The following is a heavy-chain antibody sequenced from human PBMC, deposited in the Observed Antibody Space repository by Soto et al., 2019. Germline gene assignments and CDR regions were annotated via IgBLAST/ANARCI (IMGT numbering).Heavy chain of an antibody. V-gene: IGHV4-4*02. D-gene: IGHD4-17*01. CDR3: ARAGRVDYGDYVGDGMDV. J-gene: IGHJ6*02. CDR1: GGSISSSNW. Sequence: QVQLQESGPGLVKPSGTLSLTCAVSGGSISSSNWWSWVRQPPGKGLEWIGEIYHSGSTNYNPSLKSRVTIAVDKTKNQFSLKLSSVTAADTAVYYCARAGRVDYGDYVGDGMDVWGQGTTVTVSS. CDR2: IYHSGST.